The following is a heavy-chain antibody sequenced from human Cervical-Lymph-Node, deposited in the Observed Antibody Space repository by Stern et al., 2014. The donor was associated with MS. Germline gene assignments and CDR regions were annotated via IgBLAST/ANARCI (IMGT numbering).Heavy chain of an antibody. CDR1: GFTFSGDG. J-gene: IGHJ4*02. CDR2: IWSDGSNQ. D-gene: IGHD2-21*01. V-gene: IGHV3-33*01. CDR3: VRDEAYCGGDCFNLLDY. Sequence: VQLVESGGGVVQPGRSLRLSWAASGFTFSGDGMHWVRQAPGQGLEWVALIWSDGSNQYYADSVKGRFTISRDNSKNTLYLQMNSLRAEDTAVYYCVRDEAYCGGDCFNLLDYWGQGTLVTVSS.